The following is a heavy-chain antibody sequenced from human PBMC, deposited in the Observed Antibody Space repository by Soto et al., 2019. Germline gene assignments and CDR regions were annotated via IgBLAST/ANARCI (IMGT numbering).Heavy chain of an antibody. CDR3: ARAYSAYGSGSRPNNWFDP. CDR1: GYTFTSYA. D-gene: IGHD3-10*01. Sequence: GASVKVSCKASGYTFTSYAMHWVRQAPGQRLEWMGWINAGNGNTKYSQKFQGRVTITRDTSASTAYMELSSLRSEDTAVYYCARAYSAYGSGSRPNNWFDPWGQGTLVTVSS. CDR2: INAGNGNT. J-gene: IGHJ5*02. V-gene: IGHV1-3*01.